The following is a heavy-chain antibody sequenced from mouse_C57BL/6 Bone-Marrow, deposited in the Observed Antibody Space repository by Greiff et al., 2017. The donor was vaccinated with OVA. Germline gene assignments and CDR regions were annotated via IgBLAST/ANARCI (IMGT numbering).Heavy chain of an antibody. J-gene: IGHJ4*01. V-gene: IGHV5-6*01. CDR3: ARQRDYGSSLYAMDY. CDR2: ISSGGSYT. D-gene: IGHD1-1*01. Sequence: VQLKESGGDLVKPGGSLKLSCAASGFTFSSYGMSWVRQTPDKRLEWVATISSGGSYTYYPDSVKGRFTISRDNAKNTLYLQMSSLKSEDTAMYYCARQRDYGSSLYAMDYWGQGTSVTVSS. CDR1: GFTFSSYG.